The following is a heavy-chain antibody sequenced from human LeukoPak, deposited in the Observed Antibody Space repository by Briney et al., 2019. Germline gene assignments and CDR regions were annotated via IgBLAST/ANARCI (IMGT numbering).Heavy chain of an antibody. CDR3: ARGPLEYCSGGTCYSGRNWFDP. V-gene: IGHV1-2*02. D-gene: IGHD2-15*01. J-gene: IGHJ5*02. Sequence: ASVKVSCKASGYILTDYYIHWVRQAPGQGLEWMGWINPNSGDTNYAQKFRGRVTMTRDTSISTVYMELRRLRYDDTAAYYCARGPLEYCSGGTCYSGRNWFDPWGQGTLVTVSS. CDR1: GYILTDYY. CDR2: INPNSGDT.